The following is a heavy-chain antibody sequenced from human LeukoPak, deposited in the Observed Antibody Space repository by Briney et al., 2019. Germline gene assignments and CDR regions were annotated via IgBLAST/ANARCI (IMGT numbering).Heavy chain of an antibody. CDR2: IKQDGSEK. CDR3: ASGHSSGWPHQVAFDI. V-gene: IGHV3-7*01. CDR1: GFTFSSYW. J-gene: IGHJ3*02. D-gene: IGHD6-19*01. Sequence: GGSLRLSCAASGFTFSSYWMSWVRQAPGKGLEWVANIKQDGSEKYYVDSVKGRFTISRDNAKNSLYLQMNSLRAEDTAVYYCASGHSSGWPHQVAFDIWGQGTMVTVSS.